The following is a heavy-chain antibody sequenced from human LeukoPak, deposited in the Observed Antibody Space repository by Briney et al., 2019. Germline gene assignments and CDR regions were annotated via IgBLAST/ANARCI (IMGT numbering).Heavy chain of an antibody. CDR1: GYTFTGYY. CDR3: ARAGGPERITMVRGANTGGYYFDY. J-gene: IGHJ4*02. D-gene: IGHD3-10*01. Sequence: ASVKVSCKASGYTFTGYYMHWVRQAPGQGLEWMGIINPSGGSTSYAQKFQGRVTMTRDMSTSTVYMELSSLRSEDTAVYYCARAGGPERITMVRGANTGGYYFDYWGQGTLVTVSS. V-gene: IGHV1-46*01. CDR2: INPSGGST.